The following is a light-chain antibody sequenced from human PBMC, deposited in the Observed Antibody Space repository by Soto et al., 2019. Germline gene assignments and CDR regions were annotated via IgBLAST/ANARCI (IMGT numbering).Light chain of an antibody. CDR2: DAS. CDR3: QQRSNWPGT. V-gene: IGKV3-11*01. J-gene: IGKJ2*01. Sequence: EIVLTQSPATLSLSPGERATLPCRASQSVSSYLAWYQQKPGQAPRLLIYDASNRATGIPARFSGSGSGTAFTLTISSLEPEDFAVYYCQQRSNWPGTFGQGTKLEIK. CDR1: QSVSSY.